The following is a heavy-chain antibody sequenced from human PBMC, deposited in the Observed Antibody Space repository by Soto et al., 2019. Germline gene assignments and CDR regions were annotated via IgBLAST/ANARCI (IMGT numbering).Heavy chain of an antibody. CDR2: IYYSGST. CDR1: GGSISSGGYY. Sequence: QVQLQESGPGLVKPSQTLSLTCTVSGGSISSGGYYWSWIRQHPGKGLEWIGYIYYSGSTYYNPSLKRRVTISVDTSKNQCSLKLSSVTAADTAVYYCARASQQPNWFDPWGQGTLVTVSS. D-gene: IGHD6-13*01. V-gene: IGHV4-31*03. J-gene: IGHJ5*02. CDR3: ARASQQPNWFDP.